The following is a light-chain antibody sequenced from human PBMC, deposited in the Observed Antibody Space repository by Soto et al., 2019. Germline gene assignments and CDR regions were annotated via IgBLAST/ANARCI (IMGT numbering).Light chain of an antibody. CDR1: QSVLYSSNNKNY. V-gene: IGKV4-1*01. Sequence: DIVMTQSPDSLAVSLGERATINCKSSQSVLYSSNNKNYLAWYQQKPGQPPKLPIYWASTRESGVPDRFSGSGSGTDFTLTISSLQAEDVADYYCQQYYNTPLSFGPGTKVEIK. J-gene: IGKJ3*01. CDR3: QQYYNTPLS. CDR2: WAS.